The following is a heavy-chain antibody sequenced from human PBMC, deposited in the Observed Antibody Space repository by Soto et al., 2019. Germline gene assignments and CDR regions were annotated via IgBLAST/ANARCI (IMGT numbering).Heavy chain of an antibody. Sequence: QVQLVASGGGVVQPGRSLRLSCAASGFAFSNYGMHWVRQAPGKGLEWVAVTWYDGTNTYYADSVKGRFTISRDNSKNTLYLQMNSLRAEDTAVYYCARELGYSSSALLCLDYWGQGTLVTVSS. J-gene: IGHJ4*02. D-gene: IGHD6-19*01. CDR2: TWYDGTNT. CDR1: GFAFSNYG. CDR3: ARELGYSSSALLCLDY. V-gene: IGHV3-33*01.